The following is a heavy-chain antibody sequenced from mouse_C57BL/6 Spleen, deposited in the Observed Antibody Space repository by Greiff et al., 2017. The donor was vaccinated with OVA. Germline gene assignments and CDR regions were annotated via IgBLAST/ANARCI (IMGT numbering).Heavy chain of an antibody. Sequence: VHLVESGAELARPGASVKMSCKASGYTFTSYTMHWVKQRPGQGLEWIGYINPSSGYTKYNQKFKDKATLTADKSSSTASMQLSSLTSEDSAVYYCARTYYGSSPTHFDVWGTGTTVTVSS. J-gene: IGHJ1*03. CDR1: GYTFTSYT. CDR2: INPSSGYT. V-gene: IGHV1-4*01. D-gene: IGHD1-1*01. CDR3: ARTYYGSSPTHFDV.